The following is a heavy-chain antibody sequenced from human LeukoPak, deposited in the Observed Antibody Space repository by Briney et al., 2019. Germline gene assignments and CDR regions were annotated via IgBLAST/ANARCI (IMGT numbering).Heavy chain of an antibody. Sequence: PGGSLRLSCAASGFTVSSNYMSWVRQAPGKGLEGVSVIYSGGSTYYADSVKGRFTISRDNSKNTLYLQMNSLRAEDTAVYYCAKEQIFGEYYFDYWGQGTLVTVSS. CDR3: AKEQIFGEYYFDY. CDR2: IYSGGST. CDR1: GFTVSSNY. D-gene: IGHD3-3*01. J-gene: IGHJ4*02. V-gene: IGHV3-66*01.